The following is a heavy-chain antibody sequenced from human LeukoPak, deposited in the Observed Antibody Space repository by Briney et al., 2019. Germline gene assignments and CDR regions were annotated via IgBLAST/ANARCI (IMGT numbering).Heavy chain of an antibody. D-gene: IGHD3-22*01. J-gene: IGHJ4*02. CDR2: INPNSGGT. CDR3: AREHTRRIVVVIGY. Sequence: RASVKVSCKASGYTFTGYYMHWVRQAPGQGLEWMGWINPNSGGTNYAQKFQGRVTMTRDTSISTAYMELSRLRSDDTAVYYCAREHTRRIVVVIGYWGQGTLVTVSS. V-gene: IGHV1-2*02. CDR1: GYTFTGYY.